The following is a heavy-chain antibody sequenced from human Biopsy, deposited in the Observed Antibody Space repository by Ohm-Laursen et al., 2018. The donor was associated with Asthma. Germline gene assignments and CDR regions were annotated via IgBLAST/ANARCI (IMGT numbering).Heavy chain of an antibody. V-gene: IGHV4-30-4*01. CDR2: IYYIGST. Sequence: SQTLSLTCTVSGGSISSGAYYWRWVRQPPGKGLEWIGYIYYIGSTYYNPSLKSRVAISLDTSKNQLSVELISVTAADTAVHFCASRGGVRRYFDYWGQGALVTVSS. J-gene: IGHJ4*02. D-gene: IGHD3-16*01. CDR3: ASRGGVRRYFDY. CDR1: GGSISSGAYY.